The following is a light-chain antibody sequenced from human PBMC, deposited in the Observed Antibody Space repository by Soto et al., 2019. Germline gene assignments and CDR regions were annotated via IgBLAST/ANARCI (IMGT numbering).Light chain of an antibody. V-gene: IGLV2-14*01. CDR2: DVS. CDR1: SSDVGGYNY. J-gene: IGLJ1*01. CDR3: SSYTSSSLGV. Sequence: QSALTQPASVSGSPGQSITISCTGTSSDVGGYNYVSWYQQHPGKAPKLMIYDVSNRPSGVSNRFSGSKSGNTASLTISGLQDEDEADYYCSSYTSSSLGVFGTGTKLTVL.